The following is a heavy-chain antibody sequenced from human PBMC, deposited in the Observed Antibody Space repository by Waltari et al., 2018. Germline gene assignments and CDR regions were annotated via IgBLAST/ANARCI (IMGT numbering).Heavy chain of an antibody. J-gene: IGHJ4*02. D-gene: IGHD7-27*01. CDR3: ARDFNWGWDF. Sequence: EVQLVDSGGGLVQPGGSLRLSCAASCFTFCSNWMSWVRQAPGRGLEWLANIKPDGSQQYYVDSVRGRFSISRDNAKNSLYLQLNSLRAEDTAIYYCARDFNWGWDFWGQGTLVTVSS. CDR2: IKPDGSQQ. CDR1: CFTFCSNW. V-gene: IGHV3-7*03.